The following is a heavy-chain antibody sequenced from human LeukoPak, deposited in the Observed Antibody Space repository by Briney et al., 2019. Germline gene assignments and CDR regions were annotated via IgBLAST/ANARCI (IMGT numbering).Heavy chain of an antibody. CDR1: GYTFTGYY. V-gene: IGHV1-2*02. Sequence: ASVKLSCKASGYTFTGYYMHWVRQAPGQGLEWMGWINPNSGGTNYAQKFQGRVTMTRDTSISTAYMELSRLRSDDTAVYYCARDRRTYYGGNSGGVDYWGQGTLVTVSS. J-gene: IGHJ4*02. CDR2: INPNSGGT. CDR3: ARDRRTYYGGNSGGVDY. D-gene: IGHD4-23*01.